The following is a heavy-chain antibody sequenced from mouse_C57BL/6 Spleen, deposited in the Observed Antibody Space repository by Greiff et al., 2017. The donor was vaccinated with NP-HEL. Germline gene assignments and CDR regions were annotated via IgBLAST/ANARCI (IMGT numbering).Heavy chain of an antibody. CDR1: GYAFSSSW. Sequence: VQLQQSGPELVKPGASVKISCKASGYAFSSSWMNWVKQRPGKGLEWIGRIYPGDGDTNYNGKFKGKATLTADKSSSTAYMQLSSLTSEDSAVYFCARDYYGSSLLDYWGQGTTLTVSS. CDR3: ARDYYGSSLLDY. D-gene: IGHD1-1*01. J-gene: IGHJ2*01. CDR2: IYPGDGDT. V-gene: IGHV1-82*01.